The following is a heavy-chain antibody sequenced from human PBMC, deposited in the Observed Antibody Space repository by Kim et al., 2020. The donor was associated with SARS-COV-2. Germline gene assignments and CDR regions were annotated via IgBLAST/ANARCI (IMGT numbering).Heavy chain of an antibody. CDR3: AKGGGSPGWFDP. V-gene: IGHV3-23*01. Sequence: YNTDSVKGRFTISRDSSKNTLYLQMNSLRAEDTAIYYCAKGGGSPGWFDPWGQGTLVTVSS. D-gene: IGHD2-15*01. J-gene: IGHJ5*02.